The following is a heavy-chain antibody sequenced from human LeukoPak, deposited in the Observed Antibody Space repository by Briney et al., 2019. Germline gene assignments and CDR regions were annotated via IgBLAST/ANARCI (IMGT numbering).Heavy chain of an antibody. J-gene: IGHJ4*02. V-gene: IGHV3-72*01. CDR1: GFTFSSYA. CDR3: ARVYSSSWDGSYFDC. D-gene: IGHD6-13*01. Sequence: PGGSLRLSCAASGFTFSSYAMSWVRQAPGRGLEWVGRTRNRANSYTTEYAASVKGRFTISRDDSKNSLYLQMNSLKTEDTAVYYCARVYSSSWDGSYFDCWGQGTLVTVSS. CDR2: TRNRANSYTT.